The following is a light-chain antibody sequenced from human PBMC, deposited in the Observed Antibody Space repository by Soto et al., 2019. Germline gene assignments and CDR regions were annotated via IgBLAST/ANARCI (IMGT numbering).Light chain of an antibody. CDR1: ESLLHGNGDHY. CDR3: MQALETPYT. V-gene: IGKV2-28*01. CDR2: LGS. J-gene: IGKJ2*01. Sequence: DILMTQSPLSLPVSPGEPASISCRSTESLLHGNGDHYLDWYLQRPGQSPQLLIYLGSNRASGVPNRFSVSGACTDFTLSIARVEAEDVGDYYCMQALETPYTFGQGTKLEIK.